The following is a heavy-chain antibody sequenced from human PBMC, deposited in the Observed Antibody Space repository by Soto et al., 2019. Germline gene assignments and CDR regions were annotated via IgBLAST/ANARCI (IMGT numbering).Heavy chain of an antibody. V-gene: IGHV1-18*04. Sequence: GASVKVSCKASGYTFTSYGISWVRQAPGQGLEWMGWISAYNGNTNYAQKLQGRVTMTTDTSTSTAYMELRSLRSDDTAVYYCARGWIQPWFDYYYGMDVWGQGTTVTVSS. D-gene: IGHD5-18*01. J-gene: IGHJ6*02. CDR2: ISAYNGNT. CDR1: GYTFTSYG. CDR3: ARGWIQPWFDYYYGMDV.